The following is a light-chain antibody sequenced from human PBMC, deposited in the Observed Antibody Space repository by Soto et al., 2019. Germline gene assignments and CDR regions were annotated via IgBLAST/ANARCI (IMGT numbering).Light chain of an antibody. CDR3: QQLWTYPLT. CDR1: QDVSRS. J-gene: IGKJ4*01. Sequence: DTQLTQSPSFLSASVGDRVTIACRASQDVSRSVGWYQQKPGTAPKLLISAASTLNSGVPSRFSGSGSGTDFTLTISSLQPEDVATYDGQQLWTYPLTFGGGTKVEI. V-gene: IGKV1-9*01. CDR2: AAS.